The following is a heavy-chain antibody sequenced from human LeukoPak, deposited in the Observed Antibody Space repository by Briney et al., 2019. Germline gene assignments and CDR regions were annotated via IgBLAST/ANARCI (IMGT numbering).Heavy chain of an antibody. J-gene: IGHJ4*02. V-gene: IGHV3-30-3*02. Sequence: GRSLRLSCAASGFTFSSYAMHWVRQAPGKGLEWVAVISYDGSNKYYADSVKGRFTISRDNSKNTLYLQMNSLRAEDTAVYYCAKMAVAGIIGRYYFDYWGQGALVTVSS. D-gene: IGHD6-19*01. CDR3: AKMAVAGIIGRYYFDY. CDR2: ISYDGSNK. CDR1: GFTFSSYA.